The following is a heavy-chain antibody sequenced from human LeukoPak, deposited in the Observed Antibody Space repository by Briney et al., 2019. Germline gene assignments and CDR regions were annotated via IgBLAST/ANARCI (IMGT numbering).Heavy chain of an antibody. CDR2: ISSNGGST. D-gene: IGHD3-22*01. J-gene: IGHJ6*03. CDR3: ARDPDSSHNYYYYYMDV. V-gene: IGHV3-64*01. Sequence: GGSLRLSCAASGFIFSSYAMHWVRRAPGKGLEYVSAISSNGGSTYYANSVKGRFTISRDNSKNTLYLQMGSLRAEDMAVYYCARDPDSSHNYYYYYMDVWGKGTTVTVSS. CDR1: GFIFSSYA.